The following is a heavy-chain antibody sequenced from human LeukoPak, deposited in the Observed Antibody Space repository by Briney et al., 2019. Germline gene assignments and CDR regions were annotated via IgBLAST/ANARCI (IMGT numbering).Heavy chain of an antibody. CDR3: ARAGAEGVTYYYGSGSYYKYYFDY. Sequence: GGSLRLSCVASGFTFSSYEMNWVRQARGKGLEWVSYISSSGSTIYYADSVKGRFTISRDNAKDSLYLQMNSLRAEDTAVYYCARAGAEGVTYYYGSGSYYKYYFDYWGQGTLVTVSS. D-gene: IGHD3-10*01. CDR2: ISSSGSTI. J-gene: IGHJ4*02. CDR1: GFTFSSYE. V-gene: IGHV3-48*03.